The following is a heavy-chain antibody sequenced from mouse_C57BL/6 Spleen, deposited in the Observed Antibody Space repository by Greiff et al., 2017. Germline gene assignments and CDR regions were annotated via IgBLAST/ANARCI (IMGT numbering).Heavy chain of an antibody. J-gene: IGHJ2*01. CDR1: GFTFSDYG. V-gene: IGHV5-17*01. Sequence: EVKVVESGGGLVKPGGSLKLSCAASGFTFSDYGMHWVRQAPEKGLEWVAYISSGSSTIYYADTVKGRFTISRANAKNTLFLQMTSLRSEDTAMYYCARGGSSYVDYFDYWGQGTTLTVSS. D-gene: IGHD1-1*01. CDR2: ISSGSSTI. CDR3: ARGGSSYVDYFDY.